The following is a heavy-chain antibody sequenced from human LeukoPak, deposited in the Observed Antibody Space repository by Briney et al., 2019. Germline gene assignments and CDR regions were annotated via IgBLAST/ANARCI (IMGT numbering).Heavy chain of an antibody. V-gene: IGHV1-69*13. CDR3: ATERLRYSSVNRGLETYYYYYYGMDV. CDR1: GGTFSSYA. D-gene: IGHD6-19*01. CDR2: IIPIFGTA. J-gene: IGHJ6*02. Sequence: SVKVSCKASGGTFSSYAISWVRQAPGQGLEWMGGIIPIFGTANYAQKFQGRVTITADESTSTAYMELSSLRSEDTAVYYCATERLRYSSVNRGLETYYYYYYGMDVWGQGTTVTVSS.